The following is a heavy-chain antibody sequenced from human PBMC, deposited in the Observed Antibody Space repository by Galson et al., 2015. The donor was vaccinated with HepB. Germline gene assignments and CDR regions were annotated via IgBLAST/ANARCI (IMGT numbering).Heavy chain of an antibody. CDR1: GFTFSSYA. Sequence: SLRLSCAASGFTFSSYAMHWVRQAPGKGLEWVAVISYDGSNKYYADSVKGRFTISRDNSKNTLYLQMNSLRAEDTAVYYCARDPAAAGTWYYYYYGMDVWGQGTTVTVSS. CDR2: ISYDGSNK. D-gene: IGHD6-13*01. J-gene: IGHJ6*02. V-gene: IGHV3-30-3*01. CDR3: ARDPAAAGTWYYYYYGMDV.